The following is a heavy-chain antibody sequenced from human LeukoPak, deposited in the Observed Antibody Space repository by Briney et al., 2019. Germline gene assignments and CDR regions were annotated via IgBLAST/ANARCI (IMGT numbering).Heavy chain of an antibody. CDR3: ATLAFGVVFDY. Sequence: ASVKVSCKVSGYTLTELSMHWVRQAPGKGLEWMGGFDPEDGETIYAQKFQGRVTITEDTSTDTAYIELSSLRSEDTAVYYCATLAFGVVFDYWGQGTLVTVSS. J-gene: IGHJ4*02. D-gene: IGHD3-3*01. CDR2: FDPEDGET. V-gene: IGHV1-24*01. CDR1: GYTLTELS.